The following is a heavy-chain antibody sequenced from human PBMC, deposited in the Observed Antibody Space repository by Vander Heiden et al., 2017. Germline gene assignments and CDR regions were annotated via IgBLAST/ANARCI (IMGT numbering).Heavy chain of an antibody. CDR1: GFTFSTYS. Sequence: EVQLVESGGGLVQPGGSLSLACAASGFTFSTYSMNWVRQTPGRGLEWVLYISSSSSTIYYANSVKGRFTISRDNAKNSLYLQMDSLRAEDTAIYYCGRGYNRAFDSWGQGTLVTVSS. J-gene: IGHJ4*02. CDR2: ISSSSSTI. CDR3: GRGYNRAFDS. D-gene: IGHD1-20*01. V-gene: IGHV3-48*01.